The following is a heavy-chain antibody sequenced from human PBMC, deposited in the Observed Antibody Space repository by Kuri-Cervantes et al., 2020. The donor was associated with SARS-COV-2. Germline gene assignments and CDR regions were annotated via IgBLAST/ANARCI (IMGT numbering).Heavy chain of an antibody. D-gene: IGHD6-13*01. J-gene: IGHJ4*02. CDR2: ISGYNYNT. CDR3: VRVGPLGVISETSTLVDF. Sequence: ASVKVSCKASGYTFSSYGISWVRQAPGQGLEWMAWISGYNYNTKYAQIFEDRLTVTTDTSTGTAYMELRSLTADDTATYYCVRVGPLGVISETSTLVDFWGQGTRVTVSS. V-gene: IGHV1-18*01. CDR1: GYTFSSYG.